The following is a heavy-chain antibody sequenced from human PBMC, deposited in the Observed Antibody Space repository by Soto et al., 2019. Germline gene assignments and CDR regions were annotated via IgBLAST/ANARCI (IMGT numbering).Heavy chain of an antibody. Sequence: PGESLKISCNGSGYIFAGYWITWVRQKPGKGLEWMGRIDPSDSRTYYSPSFRGHVTISVTKSITTVFLQWSSLRASDTAMYYCARQIYDSDTGPNFQYYFDSWGQGTPVTVSS. D-gene: IGHD3-22*01. V-gene: IGHV5-10-1*01. J-gene: IGHJ4*02. CDR1: GYIFAGYW. CDR3: ARQIYDSDTGPNFQYYFDS. CDR2: IDPSDSRT.